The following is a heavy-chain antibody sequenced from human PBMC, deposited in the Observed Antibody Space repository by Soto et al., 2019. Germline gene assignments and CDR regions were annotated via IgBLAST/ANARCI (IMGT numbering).Heavy chain of an antibody. V-gene: IGHV1-18*01. D-gene: IGHD3-10*01. Sequence: ASVKVSCKASGGTFSSYAISWVRQAPGQGLEWMGWINTNFGNTNYAQKLQGRVTMSTDTSTTTAYMELGSLTSYDTAVYYCARAIRSIDYWGQGTLVTVSS. CDR3: ARAIRSIDY. CDR2: INTNFGNT. J-gene: IGHJ4*02. CDR1: GGTFSSYA.